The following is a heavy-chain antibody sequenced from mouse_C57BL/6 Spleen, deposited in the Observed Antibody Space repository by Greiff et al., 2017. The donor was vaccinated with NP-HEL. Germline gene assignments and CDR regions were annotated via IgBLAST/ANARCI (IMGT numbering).Heavy chain of an antibody. Sequence: EVQLQQSGAELVRPGASVKLSCTASGFNIKDDYMHWVKQRPEQGLEWIGWIDPENGDTEYASKFQGKATITADTSSNTAYLQLSSLPSEDTAVYYCTTLYSNYFAYWGQGTLVTVSA. J-gene: IGHJ3*01. CDR2: IDPENGDT. CDR1: GFNIKDDY. CDR3: TTLYSNYFAY. V-gene: IGHV14-4*01. D-gene: IGHD2-5*01.